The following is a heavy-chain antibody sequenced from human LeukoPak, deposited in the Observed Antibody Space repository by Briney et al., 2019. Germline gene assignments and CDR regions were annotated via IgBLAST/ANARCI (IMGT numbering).Heavy chain of an antibody. D-gene: IGHD3-16*02. CDR1: GGSISSYY. V-gene: IGHV4-59*01. Sequence: SETLSLTCTVSGGSISSYYWSWIRQPPGKGLEWIGYIYYSGSTNYNPSLKSRVTISVDTSKNQFSLKLSSVTATDTAVYYCARVWGSYRLIDYWGQGTLVTVSS. J-gene: IGHJ4*02. CDR3: ARVWGSYRLIDY. CDR2: IYYSGST.